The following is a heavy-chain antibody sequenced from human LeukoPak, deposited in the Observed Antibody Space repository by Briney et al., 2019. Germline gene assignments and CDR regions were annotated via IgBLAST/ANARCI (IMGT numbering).Heavy chain of an antibody. Sequence: ASVKVSCKVSGYTLTELSMHWVRQAPGKGLEWMGGSDPEDGETIYAQKFQGRVTMTEDTSTDTAYMELSSLRSEDTAVYYCATDRRGSGYYFYGMDVWGQGTTVTVSS. D-gene: IGHD3-22*01. V-gene: IGHV1-24*01. CDR2: SDPEDGET. J-gene: IGHJ6*02. CDR3: ATDRRGSGYYFYGMDV. CDR1: GYTLTELS.